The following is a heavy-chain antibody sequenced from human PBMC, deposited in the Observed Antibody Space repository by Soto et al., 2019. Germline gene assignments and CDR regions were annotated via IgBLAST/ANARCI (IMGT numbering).Heavy chain of an antibody. Sequence: QVQLVESGGGVVQPGRSLRLSCAASGFTFNSYGMHWVRQAPGKGLEWVAIISYDGTNKYYADSVKGRFTISRDNSKNTLYLQMNSLNAEDTAVYYCAKYLRPVMVAAPFDYGGQGTLVTVSS. V-gene: IGHV3-30*18. CDR3: AKYLRPVMVAAPFDY. D-gene: IGHD2-15*01. CDR2: ISYDGTNK. CDR1: GFTFNSYG. J-gene: IGHJ4*02.